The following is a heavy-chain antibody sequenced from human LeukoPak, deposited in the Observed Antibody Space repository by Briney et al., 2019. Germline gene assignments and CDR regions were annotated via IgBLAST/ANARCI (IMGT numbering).Heavy chain of an antibody. V-gene: IGHV4-39*07. CDR2: IYYSGST. CDR1: GGSISGSSYY. J-gene: IGHJ3*02. D-gene: IGHD3-22*01. CDR3: ARVKRVLMTTNDAFDM. Sequence: SETLSLTCTVSGGSISGSSYYWGWIRQPPGEGLEWIGSIYYSGSTYFNPSLKSRVTISVDTSKNQFSLRLSSVTAADTAVYYCARVKRVLMTTNDAFDMWGQGTMVTVSS.